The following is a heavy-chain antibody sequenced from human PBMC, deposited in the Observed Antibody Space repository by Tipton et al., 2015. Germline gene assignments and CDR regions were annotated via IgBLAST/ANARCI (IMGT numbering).Heavy chain of an antibody. D-gene: IGHD3-22*01. J-gene: IGHJ6*02. Sequence: LRLSCTVSGGSIRSYYWSWIRQAPGKGLEWIGNIYHSGSTNYNPSLKSRVTISVDTSKNQFSLKLSSVTAADTAVYYCARCPGYYYDSSGYNYYYYGMDVWGQGTTVTVSS. CDR1: GGSIRSYY. V-gene: IGHV4-59*01. CDR2: IYHSGST. CDR3: ARCPGYYYDSSGYNYYYYGMDV.